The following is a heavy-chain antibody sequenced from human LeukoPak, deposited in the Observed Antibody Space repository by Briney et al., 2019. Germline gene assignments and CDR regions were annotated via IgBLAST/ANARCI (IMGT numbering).Heavy chain of an antibody. J-gene: IGHJ4*02. V-gene: IGHV1-69*13. CDR1: GCTFSSYA. CDR3: ARRGYSYGYGVYFDY. D-gene: IGHD5-18*01. CDR2: IIPILGTA. Sequence: SLKVSCKASGCTFSSYAISWVRQAPGQGLEWMGGIIPILGTANYAQKFQGRVTITADESTSTAYMELSSLRSEDTAVYYCARRGYSYGYGVYFDYWGQGTLVTVSS.